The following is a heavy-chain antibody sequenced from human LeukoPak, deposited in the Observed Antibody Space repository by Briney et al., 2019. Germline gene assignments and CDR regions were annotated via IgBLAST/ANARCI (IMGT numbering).Heavy chain of an antibody. D-gene: IGHD6-13*01. CDR2: TNPNSGNT. CDR1: GYTFTSYD. J-gene: IGHJ6*03. Sequence: ASVKVSCKASGYTFTSYDINWVRQATGQGLEWMGWTNPNSGNTGYAQKFQGRVTITRNTSISTAYMELSSLRSEDTAVYYCARRGSSWYYYYYMDVWGKGTTVTVSS. V-gene: IGHV1-8*03. CDR3: ARRGSSWYYYYYMDV.